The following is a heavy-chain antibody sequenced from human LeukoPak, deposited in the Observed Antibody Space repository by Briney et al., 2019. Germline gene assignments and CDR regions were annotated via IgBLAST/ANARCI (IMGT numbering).Heavy chain of an antibody. V-gene: IGHV3-74*03. CDR1: GLTFSSYW. Sequence: PGGSLRLSCAASGLTFSSYWMFWVRQAPGKGLVWVSRIHSDGSSTAYADSVKGRFIISRDSAKNTLYLQMNTLRGEDTAVYYCAIRRGYTFGDDFWGQGTLVTVSS. J-gene: IGHJ4*02. CDR2: IHSDGSST. CDR3: AIRRGYTFGDDF. D-gene: IGHD5-18*01.